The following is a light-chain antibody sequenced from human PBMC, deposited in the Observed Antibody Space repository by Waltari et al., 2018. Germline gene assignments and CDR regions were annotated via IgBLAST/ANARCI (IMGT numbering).Light chain of an antibody. CDR3: ISYTTSDTMI. Sequence: QSALPQPASVSGSPGQSITISCTGPSSDVGAYNYVPWYQQHPGKVPKLIIYDVSHRPSGVSFRFSGSKSDNTASLTISGLQAEDEADYYCISYTTSDTMIFGGGTKLTVL. CDR2: DVS. CDR1: SSDVGAYNY. J-gene: IGLJ2*01. V-gene: IGLV2-14*03.